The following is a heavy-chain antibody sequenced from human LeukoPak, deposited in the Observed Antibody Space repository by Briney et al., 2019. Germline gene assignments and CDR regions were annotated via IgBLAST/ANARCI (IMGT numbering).Heavy chain of an antibody. D-gene: IGHD3-10*01. CDR1: GFTFSSYS. J-gene: IGHJ4*02. CDR3: ANVAFYYGSGTYV. CDR2: ISSSSSYI. V-gene: IGHV3-21*01. Sequence: GGSLRLSCAASGFTFSSYSMNWVRQAPGKGLEWVSSISSSSSYIYYADSVKGRFTISRDNTKNSLYLQMNSLRAEDTAVYYCANVAFYYGSGTYVWGQGTLVTVSS.